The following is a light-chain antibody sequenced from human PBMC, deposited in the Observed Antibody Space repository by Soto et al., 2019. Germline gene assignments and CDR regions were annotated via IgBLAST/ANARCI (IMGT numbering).Light chain of an antibody. V-gene: IGKV3-20*01. Sequence: EIVMTQSPATRSVSPVERATISCRASQSVSSNLAWYQQKPGQAPRLLIYGASSRATGIPDRFSGSGSGTDFTLTISRLEPEDFAVYYCQQYGSSPRTFGQGTRLEIK. CDR2: GAS. CDR3: QQYGSSPRT. CDR1: QSVSSN. J-gene: IGKJ5*01.